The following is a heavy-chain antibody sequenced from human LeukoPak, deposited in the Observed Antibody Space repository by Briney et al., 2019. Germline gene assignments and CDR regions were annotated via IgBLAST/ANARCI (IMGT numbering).Heavy chain of an antibody. V-gene: IGHV4-59*08. CDR2: IYYSGST. CDR1: GGSISSYY. CDR3: ATLQKYFFDD. D-gene: IGHD4-11*01. J-gene: IGHJ4*02. Sequence: PSETLSLTCTVPGGSISSYYWSWIRQPPGKGLEWIGYIYYSGSTNYNPSLKSRVTLSLDTSKNQFSLRLNSVTAADTAVYYCATLQKYFFDDWGQGTLVTVSS.